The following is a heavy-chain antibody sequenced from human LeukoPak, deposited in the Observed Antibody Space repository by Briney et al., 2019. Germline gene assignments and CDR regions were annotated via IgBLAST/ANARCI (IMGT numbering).Heavy chain of an antibody. J-gene: IGHJ5*02. CDR1: GYTFTGYY. V-gene: IGHV1-2*02. CDR3: ARSSPQHTVTPLQGFDP. Sequence: ASVKVSCKASGYTFTGYYMHWLRQAPGQGLEGMGWINPNSGGTNYAQKFQGRVTMPRYTSISTAYMELSRLRSDDTAVYYCARSSPQHTVTPLQGFDPWGQGTLVTVSS. CDR2: INPNSGGT. D-gene: IGHD4-17*01.